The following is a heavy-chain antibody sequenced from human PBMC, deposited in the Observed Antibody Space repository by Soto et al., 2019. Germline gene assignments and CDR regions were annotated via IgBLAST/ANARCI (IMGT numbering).Heavy chain of an antibody. Sequence: GGSLRLSCAASGFTFTNFAMSWVRQAPGRGLEWVSGISASGRDTYYADSVKDRFTVSRDNSKNTLYLQMNSLRAEDTAIYYCAKGKAGGWYYFDYWGQGARVTVSS. CDR1: GFTFTNFA. CDR3: AKGKAGGWYYFDY. D-gene: IGHD6-19*01. J-gene: IGHJ4*02. V-gene: IGHV3-23*01. CDR2: ISASGRDT.